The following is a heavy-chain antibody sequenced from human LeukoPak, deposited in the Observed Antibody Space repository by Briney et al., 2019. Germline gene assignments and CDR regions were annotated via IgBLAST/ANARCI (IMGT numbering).Heavy chain of an antibody. CDR2: IYYSGSA. CDR1: GGSISSSTYF. V-gene: IGHV4-39*07. J-gene: IGHJ5*02. D-gene: IGHD5-24*01. CDR3: ARESLTWLQSRTSWFDP. Sequence: SETLSLTCTVSGGSISSSTYFWGWIRQPPGKGLEWIGTIYYSGSAYYNPSLKSRVTISVDSSKNQFSLRLSSVTAADTAVYYCARESLTWLQSRTSWFDPWGQGTLVTVSS.